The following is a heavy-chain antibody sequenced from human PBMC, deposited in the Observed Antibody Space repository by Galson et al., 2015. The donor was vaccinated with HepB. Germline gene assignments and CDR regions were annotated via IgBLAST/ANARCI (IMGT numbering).Heavy chain of an antibody. CDR2: FSYRGST. CDR3: ARQEVLAATLPLWFDP. Sequence: TLSLTCTVSGGSISSSTYYWGWIRQSPGKGLEWIGSFSYRGSTYYSPSLKSRVTISVDTSKNQFSLRLSSVTAADTAIYYCARQEVLAATLPLWFDPWGQGTLVTVSS. CDR1: GGSISSSTYY. J-gene: IGHJ5*02. V-gene: IGHV4-39*01. D-gene: IGHD2-15*01.